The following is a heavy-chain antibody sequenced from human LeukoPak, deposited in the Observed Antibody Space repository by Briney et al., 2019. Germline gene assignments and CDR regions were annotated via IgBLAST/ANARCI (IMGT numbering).Heavy chain of an antibody. CDR1: GYTFTGYC. CDR3: ARVPGLILGSNASDI. CDR2: INPNSGGT. V-gene: IGHV1-2*02. D-gene: IGHD3-22*01. Sequence: ASVKVSCKASGYTFTGYCMHWVRQAPGQGLGWMGWINPNSGGTNYAQKFQGRVTMTRDTSISTAYMELSRLRSDDTAVYYCARVPGLILGSNASDIWGQGTMVTVSS. J-gene: IGHJ3*02.